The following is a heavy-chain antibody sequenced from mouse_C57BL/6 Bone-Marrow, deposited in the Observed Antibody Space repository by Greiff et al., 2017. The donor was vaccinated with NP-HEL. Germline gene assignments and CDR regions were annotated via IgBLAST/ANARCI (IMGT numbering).Heavy chain of an antibody. CDR1: GFTFSSYA. Sequence: VQLKESGGGLVKPGGSLKLSCAASGFTFSSYAMSWVRQTPEKRLEWVATISDGGSYTYYPDNVKGRFTISRDNAKNNLYLQMSHLKSEDTAMYYCARVITTVVAPHWYFDVWGTGTTVTVSS. J-gene: IGHJ1*03. V-gene: IGHV5-4*01. CDR3: ARVITTVVAPHWYFDV. CDR2: ISDGGSYT. D-gene: IGHD1-1*01.